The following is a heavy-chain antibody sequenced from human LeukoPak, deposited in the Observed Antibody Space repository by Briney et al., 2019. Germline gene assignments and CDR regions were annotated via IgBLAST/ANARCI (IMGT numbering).Heavy chain of an antibody. D-gene: IGHD3-22*01. CDR1: GFTFSDYY. V-gene: IGHV3-11*01. Sequence: PGGSLRLSCAASGFTFSDYYMSWIRQAPGKGLEWVSYISSSGSTIYYADSVKGRFTISRDNAKNSLYLQMNSLRAEDTAVYYCARDASSGYYDGVLDYWGQGTLVTVSS. CDR2: ISSSGSTI. CDR3: ARDASSGYYDGVLDY. J-gene: IGHJ4*02.